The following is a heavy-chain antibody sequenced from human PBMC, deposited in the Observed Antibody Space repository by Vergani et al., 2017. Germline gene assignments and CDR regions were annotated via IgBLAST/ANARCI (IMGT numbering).Heavy chain of an antibody. J-gene: IGHJ6*02. V-gene: IGHV3-21*01. CDR3: AGRLLLHKNYYYGMDV. CDR1: GFTFSSYS. CDR2: ISSSSSYI. Sequence: EVQLVESGGGLVKPGGSLRLSCAASGFTFSSYSMNWVRQAPGKGLEWVSSISSSSSYIYYADSVKGRFTISRDNAKNSLYLQMNSLRAEDTAVYYCAGRLLLHKNYYYGMDVWGQGTTVTVSS. D-gene: IGHD3-22*01.